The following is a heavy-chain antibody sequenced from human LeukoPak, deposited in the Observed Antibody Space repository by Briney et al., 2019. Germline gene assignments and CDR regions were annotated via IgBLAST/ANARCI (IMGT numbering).Heavy chain of an antibody. V-gene: IGHV3-9*01. CDR1: GFTFDDYA. D-gene: IGHD1-26*01. CDR2: ISWNSGSI. J-gene: IGHJ4*02. Sequence: GRSLRVSCAASGFTFDDYAMHWVRQAPGKGLEWVSGISWNSGSIGYADSVKGRFTISRDNAKNSLYLQMNSLRAEDTALSHCAKDRSEWELTPLDSWGQGTLVTVSS. CDR3: AKDRSEWELTPLDS.